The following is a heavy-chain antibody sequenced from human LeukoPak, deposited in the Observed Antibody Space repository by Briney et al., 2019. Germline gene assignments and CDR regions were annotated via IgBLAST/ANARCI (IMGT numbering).Heavy chain of an antibody. Sequence: PGGSLRLSCVGSEFAFSNSWMHWVRQVPGKELEWVSHISPDGGAINYADFVQGRFIISRDNAKNTLFLQVNSLRVEDTAVYYCVRDLAFSPDHWGQGTLVTVSS. CDR3: VRDLAFSPDH. D-gene: IGHD1-14*01. CDR2: ISPDGGAI. CDR1: EFAFSNSW. J-gene: IGHJ1*01. V-gene: IGHV3-74*01.